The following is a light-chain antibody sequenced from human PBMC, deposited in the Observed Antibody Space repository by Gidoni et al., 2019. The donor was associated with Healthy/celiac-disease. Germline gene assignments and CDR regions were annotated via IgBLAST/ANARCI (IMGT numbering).Light chain of an antibody. CDR3: QQFNSYPIT. CDR1: QGISSA. V-gene: IGKV1-13*02. J-gene: IGKJ5*01. CDR2: DAS. Sequence: AIQLTQSPSSLSASVGDRVTITCRASQGISSALAWYQQKPGKAPKLLIYDASSLESGVPSRFSGSGSGTDFTLTISSLHPEDFATYYCQQFNSYPITFXQXTRLEIK.